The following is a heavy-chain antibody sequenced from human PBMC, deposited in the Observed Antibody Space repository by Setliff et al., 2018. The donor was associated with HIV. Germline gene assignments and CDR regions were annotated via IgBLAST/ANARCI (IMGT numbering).Heavy chain of an antibody. CDR1: GGSVSNDSYY. V-gene: IGHV4-61*01. J-gene: IGHJ6*03. CDR2: IFYSGST. D-gene: IGHD2-2*01. Sequence: PSETLSLTCTVSGGSVSNDSYYWSWIRLPPGRGLEWIGYIFYSGSTNYNPSLKSRVTISVDTSKNQFSLKLSSVTAADTAVYYCARAGCSSTSCYSLGYYYMDVWGKGTTVTVSS. CDR3: ARAGCSSTSCYSLGYYYMDV.